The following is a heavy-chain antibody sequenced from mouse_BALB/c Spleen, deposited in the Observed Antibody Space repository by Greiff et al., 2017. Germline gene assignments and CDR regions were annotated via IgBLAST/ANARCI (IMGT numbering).Heavy chain of an antibody. Sequence: EVQLKESGGGLVQPGGSLKLSCAASEFTFSSYTMSWVRQTPEKRLEWVAYISNGGGSTYYPDTVKGRFTISRDNAKNTLYLQMSSLKSEDTAMYYCARHGYPAWFAYWGQGTLVTVSA. D-gene: IGHD2-2*01. CDR2: ISNGGGST. CDR1: EFTFSSYT. V-gene: IGHV5-12-2*01. CDR3: ARHGYPAWFAY. J-gene: IGHJ3*01.